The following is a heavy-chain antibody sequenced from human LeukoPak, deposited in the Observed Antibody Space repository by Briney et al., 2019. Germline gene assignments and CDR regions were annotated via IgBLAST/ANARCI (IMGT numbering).Heavy chain of an antibody. D-gene: IGHD6-13*01. CDR2: FSATDGSA. J-gene: IGHJ3*01. Sequence: PGGSLRLSCAASGLTVSSYGTTWVRQAPGKGLEWVSAFSATDGSAQYAESVKGRFTISRDNSKNSLYLQMNSLRDEDTAVYYCAKARIAAAGTGAFDVWGQGTMVTVSS. CDR1: GLTVSSYG. V-gene: IGHV3-23*01. CDR3: AKARIAAAGTGAFDV.